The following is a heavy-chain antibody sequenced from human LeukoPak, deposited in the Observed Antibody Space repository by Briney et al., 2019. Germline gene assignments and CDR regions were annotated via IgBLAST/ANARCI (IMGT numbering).Heavy chain of an antibody. CDR2: IYYSGST. CDR1: GGSISSYY. J-gene: IGHJ5*02. D-gene: IGHD1-1*01. CDR3: ARDRVTRLQNWFDP. Sequence: SETLPLTCTVSGGSISSYYWSWIRQPPGKGLEWIGYIYYSGSTNYNPSLKSRVTISVDTSKNQFSLKLSSVTAADTAVYYCARDRVTRLQNWFDPWGQGTLVTVSS. V-gene: IGHV4-59*12.